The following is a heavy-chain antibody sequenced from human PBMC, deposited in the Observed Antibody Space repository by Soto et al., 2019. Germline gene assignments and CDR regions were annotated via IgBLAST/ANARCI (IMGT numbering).Heavy chain of an antibody. D-gene: IGHD4-17*01. V-gene: IGHV4-30-2*01. CDR1: GGSISSGAYS. CDR2: IYHSGST. Sequence: QLQLQESGSGLVKPSQTLSLTCAVSGGSISSGAYSWTWIRQPPGKGLEWIGYIYHSGSTYYNPSLKSRVTISVGRSKNQFSLKLSSVTAADTAVYYCASGSTTVTTFDYWGQGTLVTVSS. J-gene: IGHJ4*02. CDR3: ASGSTTVTTFDY.